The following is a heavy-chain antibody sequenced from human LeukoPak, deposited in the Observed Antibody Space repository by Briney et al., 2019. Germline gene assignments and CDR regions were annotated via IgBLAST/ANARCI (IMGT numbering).Heavy chain of an antibody. CDR3: ARGNIYDFWSGYSDNWFDP. Sequence: GASVKVSCKVSGYTLTELSMHWVRQAPGKGLEWMGGFDPEDGEAIYAEKFQGRVTMTEDTSADTAYMELSSLRSEDTAVYYCARGNIYDFWSGYSDNWFDPWGQGTLVTVSS. J-gene: IGHJ5*02. CDR1: GYTLTELS. D-gene: IGHD3-3*01. CDR2: FDPEDGEA. V-gene: IGHV1-24*01.